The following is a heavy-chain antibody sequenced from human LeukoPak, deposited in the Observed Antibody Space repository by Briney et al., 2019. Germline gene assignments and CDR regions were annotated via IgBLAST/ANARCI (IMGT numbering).Heavy chain of an antibody. Sequence: ASVKVSCKASGYTFTSCVINWVRQATGQGLEWMGWMNPNSGNTGYGQSFQGRITMTRDISIGTAYMELSNLTSEDTAIYYCTRGSRGRRDNWGQGTLVTVSA. J-gene: IGHJ4*02. CDR2: MNPNSGNT. CDR1: GYTFTSCV. CDR3: TRGSRGRRDN. V-gene: IGHV1-8*01.